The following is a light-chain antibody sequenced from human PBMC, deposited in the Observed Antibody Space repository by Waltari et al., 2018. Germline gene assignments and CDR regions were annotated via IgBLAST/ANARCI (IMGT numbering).Light chain of an antibody. CDR3: QQSYSTPLT. CDR2: AAS. V-gene: IGKV1-39*01. Sequence: DIQMTQSPSSLSASVGDRVTITCRASQSISSNLNWYQQKPGKAPKLLIYAASSLQSGVPSRFSGSESGTDFTLTISSLQPEDFATYYCQQSYSTPLTFGGGTKVEIK. CDR1: QSISSN. J-gene: IGKJ4*01.